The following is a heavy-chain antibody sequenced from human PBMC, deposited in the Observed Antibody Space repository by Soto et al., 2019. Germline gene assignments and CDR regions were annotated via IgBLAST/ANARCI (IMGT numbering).Heavy chain of an antibody. CDR1: VVSMRGSSYD. D-gene: IGHD6-6*01. J-gene: IGHJ4*02. Sequence: QLQLQESGPGLLNPSETLSLTFTVSVVSMRGSSYDWGWIRQPPGKGLEWIVSIYYTGSTFYNPSLKGRVTISVDTSKNQFSLNLNSVTAADTAIYYCATHPGSSSNSWGQGTLVTVSS. V-gene: IGHV4-39*01. CDR2: IYYTGST. CDR3: ATHPGSSSNS.